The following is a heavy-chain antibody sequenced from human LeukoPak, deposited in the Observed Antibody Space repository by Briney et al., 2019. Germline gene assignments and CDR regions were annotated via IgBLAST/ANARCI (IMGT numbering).Heavy chain of an antibody. CDR2: IYYSGST. CDR3: ARRDYDIDY. D-gene: IGHD3-9*01. CDR1: GGSISSSSYY. J-gene: IGHJ4*02. Sequence: SETLSLTCTVSGGSISSSSYYWGWIRQPPGKGLGWIGSIYYSGSTYYNPSLKSRVTTSVDTSKNQFSLKLSSVTAADTAVYYCARRDYDIDYWGQGTLVTVSS. V-gene: IGHV4-39*01.